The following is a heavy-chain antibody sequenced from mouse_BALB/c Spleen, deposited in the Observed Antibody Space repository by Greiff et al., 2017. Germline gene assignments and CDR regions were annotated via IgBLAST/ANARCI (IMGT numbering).Heavy chain of an antibody. J-gene: IGHJ3*01. CDR3: ARYGAWFAY. CDR2: IYPGDGDT. Sequence: QVQLQQSGPELVKPGASVKISCKASGYAFSSSWMNWVKQRPGQGLEWIGRIYPGDGDTNYNGKFKGKATLTADKSSSTAYMQLSSLTSVDSAVYFCARYGAWFAYWGQGTLVTVSA. D-gene: IGHD1-1*01. CDR1: GYAFSSSW. V-gene: IGHV1-82*01.